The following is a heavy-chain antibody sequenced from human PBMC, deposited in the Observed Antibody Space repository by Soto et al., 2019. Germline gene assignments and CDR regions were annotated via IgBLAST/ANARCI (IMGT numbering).Heavy chain of an antibody. Sequence: ASVKVSCKASGYTFTSYYMHWVRQAPGQGLEWMGIINPSGGSTSHAQKFQGRVTMTRDTSTSTVYMELSSLRSEDTAVYYCARDPNAPYYYDSSDYFDYWGQGTLVTVSS. CDR2: INPSGGST. CDR3: ARDPNAPYYYDSSDYFDY. V-gene: IGHV1-46*01. D-gene: IGHD3-22*01. J-gene: IGHJ4*02. CDR1: GYTFTSYY.